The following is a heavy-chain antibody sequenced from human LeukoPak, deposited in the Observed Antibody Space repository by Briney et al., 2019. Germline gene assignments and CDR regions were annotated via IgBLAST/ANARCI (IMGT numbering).Heavy chain of an antibody. J-gene: IGHJ5*02. V-gene: IGHV3-74*01. CDR1: GFTFSSYW. Sequence: PGGSLRLSCAASGFTFSSYWMHWVRQAPGKGLVWVSRINSDGSITNYADSVKGRFTISRDNAKNTLYLQMNSLRTEDTAVYYCAKEGTPQVSTWYDLWGQGTQVIVSS. CDR2: INSDGSIT. D-gene: IGHD3-10*01. CDR3: AKEGTPQVSTWYDL.